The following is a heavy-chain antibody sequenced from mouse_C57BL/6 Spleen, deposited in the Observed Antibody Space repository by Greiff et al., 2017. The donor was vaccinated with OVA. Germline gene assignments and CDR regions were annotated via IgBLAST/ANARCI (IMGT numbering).Heavy chain of an antibody. Sequence: EVKLQESGAELVRPGASVKLSCTASGFNIKDDYMHWVKQRPEQGLEWIGWIDPENGDTEYASKFQGQATITADTSSNTAYLQTSSLTSEDTAVYYCTTTYYYGSSSSYWYFDVWGTGTTVTVSS. CDR1: GFNIKDDY. V-gene: IGHV14-4*01. CDR2: IDPENGDT. CDR3: TTTYYYGSSSSYWYFDV. J-gene: IGHJ1*03. D-gene: IGHD1-1*01.